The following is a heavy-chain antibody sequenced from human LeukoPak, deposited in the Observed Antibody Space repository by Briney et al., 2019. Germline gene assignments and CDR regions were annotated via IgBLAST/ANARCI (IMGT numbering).Heavy chain of an antibody. Sequence: SETLSLTCAVSGGSFSGYYWSWIRQPPGKGLEWIGEINHSGSTNYNPSLKSRVTISVDTSKNQFSLKLSSVTAADTAVYYCARGLITFGGVIVNRGLYFDYWGQGTLVTVSS. D-gene: IGHD3-16*02. J-gene: IGHJ4*02. CDR1: GGSFSGYY. CDR3: ARGLITFGGVIVNRGLYFDY. CDR2: INHSGST. V-gene: IGHV4-34*01.